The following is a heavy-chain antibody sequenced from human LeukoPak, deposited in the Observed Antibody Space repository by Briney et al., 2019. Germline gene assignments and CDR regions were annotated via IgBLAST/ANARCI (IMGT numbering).Heavy chain of an antibody. J-gene: IGHJ4*02. V-gene: IGHV3-48*04. CDR2: ISSSSSII. CDR3: ARAYYYDRSGY. CDR1: GFTFSSYS. Sequence: GGSLRLSCAASGFTFSSYSMNWVRQAPGKGLEWVSYISSSSSIIKYADSVKGRFTISRDNAKNSLHLQMNSLRAEDTAVYYCARAYYYDRSGYWGQGTQVTVSS. D-gene: IGHD3-22*01.